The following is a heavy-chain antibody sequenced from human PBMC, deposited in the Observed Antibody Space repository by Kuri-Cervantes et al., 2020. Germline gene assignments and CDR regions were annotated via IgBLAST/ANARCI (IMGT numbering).Heavy chain of an antibody. J-gene: IGHJ6*02. D-gene: IGHD6-13*01. V-gene: IGHV3-30*14. CDR2: ISYDGSNK. CDR3: ARVWSRKTPIAAAGTTIYCYGMDV. CDR1: GFTFSSYA. Sequence: GESLKISCAASGFTFSSYAMHWVRQAPGKGLEWVAVISYDGSNKYYADSVKGRFTISRDNSKNTLYLQMNSLRAEDTAVYYCARVWSRKTPIAAAGTTIYCYGMDVWGQGTTVTVSS.